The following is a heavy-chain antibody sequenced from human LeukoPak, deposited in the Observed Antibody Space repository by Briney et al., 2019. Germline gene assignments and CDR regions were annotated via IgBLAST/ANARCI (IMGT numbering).Heavy chain of an antibody. CDR1: GGSISSYY. J-gene: IGHJ6*03. D-gene: IGHD3-22*01. CDR2: IYYSGST. Sequence: SETLSLTCTVSGGSISSYYWSWIRQPPGKGLEWIGYIYYSGSTNYNPSLRSRVTISVDTSKNQFSLKLSSVTAADTAVYYCARGRSYYDSSGYYYYYYYYMDVWGKGTTVTVSS. V-gene: IGHV4-59*01. CDR3: ARGRSYYDSSGYYYYYYYYMDV.